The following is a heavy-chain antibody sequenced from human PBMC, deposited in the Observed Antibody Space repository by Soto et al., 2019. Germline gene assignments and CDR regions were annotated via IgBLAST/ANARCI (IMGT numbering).Heavy chain of an antibody. Sequence: GASVKVSCKASGYTFTGYYMHWVRQAPGQGLEWMGWINPNSGGTNYAQKFQGRVTMTRDTSISTAYMELSRLRSDDTAVYYCARGGDYYDSSGYYSYWGQGTLVTVSS. V-gene: IGHV1-2*02. J-gene: IGHJ4*02. CDR3: ARGGDYYDSSGYYSY. CDR1: GYTFTGYY. D-gene: IGHD3-22*01. CDR2: INPNSGGT.